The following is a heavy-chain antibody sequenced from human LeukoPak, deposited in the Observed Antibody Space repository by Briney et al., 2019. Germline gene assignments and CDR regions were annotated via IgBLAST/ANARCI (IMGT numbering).Heavy chain of an antibody. CDR2: IYTSGST. CDR3: AGRQNAFDI. Sequence: TSQTLSLTCTVSGGSISSNTYYWSWIRQPAGKGLEWIGRIYTSGSTNYNPSLKSRVTMSVDTSKNQFSLKLSSVTAADTAVYYCAGRQNAFDIWGQGTMVTVSS. V-gene: IGHV4-61*02. J-gene: IGHJ3*02. CDR1: GGSISSNTYY.